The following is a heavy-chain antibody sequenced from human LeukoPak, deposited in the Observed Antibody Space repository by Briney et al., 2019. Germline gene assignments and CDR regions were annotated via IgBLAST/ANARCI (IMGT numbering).Heavy chain of an antibody. J-gene: IGHJ6*02. D-gene: IGHD6-13*01. V-gene: IGHV4-34*01. Sequence: SETLSLTCAVYGGSFSGYYWSWIRQPPGKGLEWIGEINHSGSTNYNPSLKSRVTISVDTSKNQFSLKLSSVTAADTAVYYCARASSSSGPLNTPYYYYYGMDVWGQGTTVTVSS. CDR3: ARASSSSGPLNTPYYYYYGMDV. CDR2: INHSGST. CDR1: GGSFSGYY.